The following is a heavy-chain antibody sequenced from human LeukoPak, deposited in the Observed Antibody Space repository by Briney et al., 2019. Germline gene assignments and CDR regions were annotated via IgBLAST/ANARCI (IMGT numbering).Heavy chain of an antibody. CDR2: IYPGDSDT. J-gene: IGHJ5*02. V-gene: IGHV5-51*01. Sequence: GESLKISCKGSGYSFTNYWIAWVRQLPGKGLEWMGIIYPGDSDTRYSPSFQGQVTISADKSISTAYLQWSSLKASDTAMYYCARGDYCSSTSCSFDPWGQGTLDTVSS. CDR3: ARGDYCSSTSCSFDP. CDR1: GYSFTNYW. D-gene: IGHD2-2*01.